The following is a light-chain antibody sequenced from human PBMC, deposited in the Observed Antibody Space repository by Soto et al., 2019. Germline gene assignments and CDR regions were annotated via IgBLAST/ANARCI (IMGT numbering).Light chain of an antibody. V-gene: IGKV1-33*01. Sequence: DIQMTQSPSSLSASVGDRVTITCQASRDISNYLNWYQQKPGKVPKLLIYDASKLETGVPSRFGGSGSGTDFTFTISSLQTEDIATYYCQQNDNLPPLTFGGGTKVEIK. J-gene: IGKJ4*01. CDR3: QQNDNLPPLT. CDR2: DAS. CDR1: RDISNY.